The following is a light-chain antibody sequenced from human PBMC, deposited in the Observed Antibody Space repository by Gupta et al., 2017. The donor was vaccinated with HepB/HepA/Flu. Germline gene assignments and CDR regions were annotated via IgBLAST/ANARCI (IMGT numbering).Light chain of an antibody. Sequence: DVVLTQSPLSLPVTLGQPASISCTSSRSLVSTDGNTYFDWFHQGPGQSPRRLIYKVSKRDSGVPDRFSGSGSGTDFTLKISRVEAEDVGVYYCMQYKWWPPTFGQGTKLEIK. CDR3: MQYKWWPPT. V-gene: IGKV2-30*01. CDR2: KVS. CDR1: RSLVSTDGNTY. J-gene: IGKJ2*01.